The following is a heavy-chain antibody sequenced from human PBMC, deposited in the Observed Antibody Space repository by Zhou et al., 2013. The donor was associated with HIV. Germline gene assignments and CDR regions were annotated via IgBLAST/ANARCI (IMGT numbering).Heavy chain of an antibody. D-gene: IGHD6-13*01. Sequence: QVQLVQSGAEVKKPGSSVKVSCKASGGTFSSYAISWVRQAPGQGLEWMGGIIPIFGTANYAQKFQGRVTITTDESTSTAYMELSSLRSEDTAVYYCARVLGSIAAAGATYYYYYMDVWGKGTTVTVSS. CDR1: GGTFSSYA. V-gene: IGHV1-69*05. J-gene: IGHJ6*03. CDR2: IIPIFGTA. CDR3: ARVLGSIAAAGATYYYYYMDV.